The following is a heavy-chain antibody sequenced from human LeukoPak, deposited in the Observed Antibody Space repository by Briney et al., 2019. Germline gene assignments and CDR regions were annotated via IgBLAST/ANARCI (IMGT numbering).Heavy chain of an antibody. V-gene: IGHV3-49*04. J-gene: IGHJ4*02. D-gene: IGHD3-10*01. CDR3: TREVLWFGEYGPFDY. Sequence: GGSLRLSCTASGFTFGGYAMSWVRQAPGKGLEWVGFIRSKAYGGTTEYAASVKGRFTISRDDSKSIAYLQMNSLKTEDTAVYYCTREVLWFGEYGPFDYWGQGTLVTVSS. CDR1: GFTFGGYA. CDR2: IRSKAYGGTT.